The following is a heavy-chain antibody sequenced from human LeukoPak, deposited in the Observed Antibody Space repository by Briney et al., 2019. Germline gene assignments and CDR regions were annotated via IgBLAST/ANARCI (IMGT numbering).Heavy chain of an antibody. D-gene: IGHD6-13*01. Sequence: SVNVSCKASGGTFSSYAISWVRQAPGQGLEWMGGIIPIFGTANYAQKFQGRVTITADEFTSTAYMELSSLRSGDTAVYYCAREGGSSWDLDYWGQGTLVTVSS. J-gene: IGHJ4*02. CDR3: AREGGSSWDLDY. CDR2: IIPIFGTA. V-gene: IGHV1-69*13. CDR1: GGTFSSYA.